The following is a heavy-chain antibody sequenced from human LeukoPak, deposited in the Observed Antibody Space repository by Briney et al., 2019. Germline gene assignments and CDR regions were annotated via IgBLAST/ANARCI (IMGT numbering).Heavy chain of an antibody. D-gene: IGHD3-10*01. CDR2: IYSGGST. V-gene: IGHV3-53*01. Sequence: PGGSLRLSCAASGFTVSSNYMSWVRRAPGKGLEWVSVIYSGGSTYYADSVKGRFTISRDNSKNTRYLQMNSLRAEDTAVYYCARDKKKPLYGSGSIYGMDVWGQGTTVTASS. CDR1: GFTVSSNY. CDR3: ARDKKKPLYGSGSIYGMDV. J-gene: IGHJ6*02.